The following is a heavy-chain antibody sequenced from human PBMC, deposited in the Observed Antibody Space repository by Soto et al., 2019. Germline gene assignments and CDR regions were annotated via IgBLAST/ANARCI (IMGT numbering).Heavy chain of an antibody. CDR1: GYTFTSYD. Sequence: QVQLVQSGAEVKKPGASVKVSCKASGYTFTSYDINWVRQATGQGLEWMGWMNPNSGNTGYAQKFQGRVTMTRNTSISTAYMELSSLRSEDTAVYYCAREAHSSSWYPNYYYDGMDVWGQGTTVTVSS. D-gene: IGHD6-13*01. CDR3: AREAHSSSWYPNYYYDGMDV. CDR2: MNPNSGNT. V-gene: IGHV1-8*01. J-gene: IGHJ6*02.